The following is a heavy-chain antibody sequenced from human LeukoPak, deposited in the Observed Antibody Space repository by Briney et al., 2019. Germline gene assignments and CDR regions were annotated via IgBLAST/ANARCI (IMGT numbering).Heavy chain of an antibody. D-gene: IGHD6-6*01. CDR2: IYTSGST. CDR3: AREYSSSAGRYYYYMDV. J-gene: IGHJ6*03. Sequence: SETLSLTCTVSGGSISSYYWSWIRRPAGKGLEWIGRIYTSGSTNYNPSLKSRVTISVDTSKNQFSLKLSSVTAADTAVYYCAREYSSSAGRYYYYMDVWGKGTTVTVSS. CDR1: GGSISSYY. V-gene: IGHV4-4*07.